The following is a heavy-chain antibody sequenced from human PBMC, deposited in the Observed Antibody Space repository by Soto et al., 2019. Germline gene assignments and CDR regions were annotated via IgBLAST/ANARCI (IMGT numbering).Heavy chain of an antibody. CDR1: GFTFSSYW. D-gene: IGHD6-19*01. J-gene: IGHJ4*02. CDR3: ARVGRSSGSLGY. V-gene: IGHV3-7*01. CDR2: IKQDGSEK. Sequence: EVQLVESGGGLVQPGGSLRLSCAASGFTFSSYWMTWVRQAPGKGLEWVANIKQDGSEKYYVDSVKGRFTISRDNAKNSWYLQRNSLRAEDTAVYYCARVGRSSGSLGYWGQGTLVTVSS.